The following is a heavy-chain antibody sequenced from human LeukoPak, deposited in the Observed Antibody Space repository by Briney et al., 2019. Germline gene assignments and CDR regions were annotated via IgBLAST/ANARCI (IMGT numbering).Heavy chain of an antibody. CDR1: GFTFSSYG. CDR3: VREDTPATANY. D-gene: IGHD2-21*02. V-gene: IGHV3-33*01. Sequence: PGRSLRLSCAASGFTFSSYGMHWVRRAPGKGLEWVAVIWYDGSNKYYADSVKGRFTISRDNSKNTPYLQMNSLRAEDTAVYYCVREDTPATANYWGQGTLVTISS. CDR2: IWYDGSNK. J-gene: IGHJ4*02.